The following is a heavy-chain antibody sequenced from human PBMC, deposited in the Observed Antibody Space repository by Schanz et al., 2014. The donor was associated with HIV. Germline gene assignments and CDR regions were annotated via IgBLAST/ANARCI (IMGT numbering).Heavy chain of an antibody. D-gene: IGHD3-16*01. CDR1: EFPFSHNA. CDR3: AQMGAFAAFDI. V-gene: IGHV3-23*01. J-gene: IGHJ3*02. CDR2: ITDSGDKT. Sequence: EALLLESGGGLVQPGGSLRLSCRGSEFPFSHNAMTWARQAPGKGLQWVSSITDSGDKTDYTDSVKGRFTISRDNSRNTLFLQMDSQRVDDTAVYYCAQMGAFAAFDIWGHGTVVTVSS.